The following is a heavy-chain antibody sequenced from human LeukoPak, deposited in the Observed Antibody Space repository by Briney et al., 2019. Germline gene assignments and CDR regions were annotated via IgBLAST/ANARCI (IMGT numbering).Heavy chain of an antibody. V-gene: IGHV3-7*01. CDR2: IKHDGSQE. CDR1: GFTFSHYW. Sequence: GGSLRLSCAASGFTFSHYWMTWVRRAPGKGPEWVANIKHDGSQEYYVDSVKGRFTISRDNARNSLYLQMNSLRAEDTAVYYCAKDLDPSFGVVIGIYYWGQGTLVTVSS. J-gene: IGHJ4*02. D-gene: IGHD3-3*01. CDR3: AKDLDPSFGVVIGIYY.